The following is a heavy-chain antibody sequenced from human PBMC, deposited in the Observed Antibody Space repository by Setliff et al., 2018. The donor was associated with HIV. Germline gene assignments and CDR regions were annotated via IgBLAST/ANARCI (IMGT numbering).Heavy chain of an antibody. J-gene: IGHJ1*01. Sequence: PSETLSLTCAVYGGSLNGYYWNWIRQPPGKGLEWIGEINHSGSTNYNPSLKSRVTISVDTSKRQFSLKLNSVTAADTAVYHCARGRGSSWYKHWGQGTLVTVSS. V-gene: IGHV4-34*01. D-gene: IGHD6-13*01. CDR3: ARGRGSSWYKH. CDR1: GGSLNGYY. CDR2: INHSGST.